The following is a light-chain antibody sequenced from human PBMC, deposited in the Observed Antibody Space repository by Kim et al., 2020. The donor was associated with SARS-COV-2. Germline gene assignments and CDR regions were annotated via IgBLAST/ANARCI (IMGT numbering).Light chain of an antibody. CDR3: QQYQSYSPVT. J-gene: IGKJ2*01. Sequence: DIQMTQSPSTLSASVGDRVTITCRASQSISNWLAWYQQKPGKAPKLLMFKASSLESGVPPRFSGSGSGTEFTLTISSLQPDDFATYYCQQYQSYSPVTFGQGTKLEI. CDR1: QSISNW. CDR2: KAS. V-gene: IGKV1-5*03.